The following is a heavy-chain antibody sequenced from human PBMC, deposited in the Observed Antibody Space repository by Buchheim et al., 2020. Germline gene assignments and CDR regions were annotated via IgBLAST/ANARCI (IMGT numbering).Heavy chain of an antibody. CDR1: GFTFSSYA. CDR3: ARENSLSGSYPSDY. J-gene: IGHJ4*02. Sequence: QVQLVESGGGVVQPGRSLRLSCAASGFTFSSYAMHWVRQAPGKGLEWVAVISYDGSNKYYADSVKGRFTISRDNSKNTLYLQMNSLRAEDTAVYYCARENSLSGSYPSDYWGQGTL. CDR2: ISYDGSNK. D-gene: IGHD1-26*01. V-gene: IGHV3-30-3*01.